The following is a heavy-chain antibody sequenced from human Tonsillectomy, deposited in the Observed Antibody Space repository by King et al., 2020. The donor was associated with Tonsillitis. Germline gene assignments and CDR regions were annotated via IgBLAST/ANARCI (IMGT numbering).Heavy chain of an antibody. CDR1: GFSLSTSGLR. CDR2: IDWDDDK. CDR3: ARSAGGGYNWFDP. V-gene: IGHV2-70*04. J-gene: IGHJ5*02. Sequence: VTLKESGPALVKPTQTLTLTCTFSGFSLSTSGLRVNWIRQPPGKALEWLARIDWDDDKFYSTSLKTRLTISKDTSKNKVVLTLTNMDPVDTATYYCARSAGGGYNWFDPWGQGTLVTVSS. D-gene: IGHD3-16*01.